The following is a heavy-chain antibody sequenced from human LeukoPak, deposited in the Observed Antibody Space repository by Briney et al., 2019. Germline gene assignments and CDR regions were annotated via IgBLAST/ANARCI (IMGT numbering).Heavy chain of an antibody. CDR1: GGSFSGYY. J-gene: IGHJ4*02. D-gene: IGHD3-22*01. CDR3: ARFPYYYDSSGHFDY. CDR2: INHSGST. Sequence: SETLSLTCAVYGGSFSGYYWSWIRQPPGKGLEWIGEINHSGSTNYNPSLKSRVTISVDTSKNQFSLKLSSVTAADTAVYYCARFPYYYDSSGHFDYWGQGTLVTVSS. V-gene: IGHV4-34*01.